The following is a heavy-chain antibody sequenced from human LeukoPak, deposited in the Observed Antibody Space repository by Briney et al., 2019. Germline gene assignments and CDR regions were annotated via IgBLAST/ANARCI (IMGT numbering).Heavy chain of an antibody. J-gene: IGHJ4*02. CDR2: IIPRFDTS. CDR1: GGTFGSFG. CDR3: ARGFLESDY. V-gene: IGHV1-69*01. D-gene: IGHD1-1*01. Sequence: GSSVKVSCRASGGTFGSFGIHWVRQAPGQGLEWMGGIIPRFDTSNYAQKFQDRVTITADDPTSTAYMEVSSLRSEDTAVYYCARGFLESDYWGQGTLVTVSS.